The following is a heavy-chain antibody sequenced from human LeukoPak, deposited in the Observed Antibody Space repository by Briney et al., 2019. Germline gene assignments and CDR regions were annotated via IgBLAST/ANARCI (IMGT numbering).Heavy chain of an antibody. V-gene: IGHV4-39*07. J-gene: IGHJ3*01. CDR1: GGSISSSSYY. Sequence: SETLSLTCTVSGGSISSSSYYWGWIRQPPGKGLEWIGNIYFSGSTYYNPSLKSRVTISVDTSKNQFSLKLSSVTAADTAVYYCGGDGKGGGGYFFGFEFWGQGTNVTVSS. CDR3: GGDGKGGGGYFFGFEF. CDR2: IYFSGST. D-gene: IGHD1-26*01.